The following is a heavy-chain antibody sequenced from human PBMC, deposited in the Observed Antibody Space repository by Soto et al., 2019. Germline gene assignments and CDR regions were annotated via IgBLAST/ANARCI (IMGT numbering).Heavy chain of an antibody. CDR3: ARSLNDNLIGYYTPYWYFDL. Sequence: ASVKVSCKASGYTFTSYGISWVRQAPGQGLEWMGWISAYNGNTNYAQKLQGRVTMTTDTSTSTAYMELRSLRSDDTAVYYCARSLNDNLIGYYTPYWYFDLWGR. CDR2: ISAYNGNT. J-gene: IGHJ2*01. CDR1: GYTFTSYG. D-gene: IGHD3-9*01. V-gene: IGHV1-18*01.